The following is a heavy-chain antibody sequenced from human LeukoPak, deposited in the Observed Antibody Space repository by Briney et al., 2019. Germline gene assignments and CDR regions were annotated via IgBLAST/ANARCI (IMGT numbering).Heavy chain of an antibody. CDR1: GFTFSSYG. CDR2: IWYDGSNK. D-gene: IGHD3-22*01. CDR3: AKGGDTSGYYGGPDY. J-gene: IGHJ4*02. Sequence: PGGSLRLSCAASGFTFSSYGMHWVRQAPGKGLEWVAVIWYDGSNKYYADSVKGRFTISRDNSKNTLYLQMNSLRPEDTAVYYCAKGGDTSGYYGGPDYWGQGTLVTVSS. V-gene: IGHV3-30*02.